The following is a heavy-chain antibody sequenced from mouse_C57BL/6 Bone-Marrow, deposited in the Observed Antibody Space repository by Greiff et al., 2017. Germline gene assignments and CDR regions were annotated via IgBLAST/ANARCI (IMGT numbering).Heavy chain of an antibody. CDR1: GFTFSSYA. Sequence: EVQGVESGGGLVKPGGSLKLSCAASGFTFSSYAMSWVRQTPEKRLEWVATISDGGSYTYYPDNVKGRFTISRDNAKNNLYLQMSHLKSEDTAMYYCARARYYAMDYWGQGTSVTVSS. CDR2: ISDGGSYT. CDR3: ARARYYAMDY. J-gene: IGHJ4*01. V-gene: IGHV5-4*01.